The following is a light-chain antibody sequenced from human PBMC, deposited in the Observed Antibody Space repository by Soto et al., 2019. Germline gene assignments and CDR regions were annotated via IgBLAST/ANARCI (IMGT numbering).Light chain of an antibody. CDR2: EDS. V-gene: IGLV2-23*01. CDR1: SSDVGSYDL. Sequence: QSVLTQPASVSGSPGQSITISCTGTSSDVGSYDLVSWYQQHPGKAPKLMIYEDSKWPSGVSNRFSGSKSGNTASLTISGLQAEDEADYYCCSYAGSSTDVFGTGTKLTVL. CDR3: CSYAGSSTDV. J-gene: IGLJ1*01.